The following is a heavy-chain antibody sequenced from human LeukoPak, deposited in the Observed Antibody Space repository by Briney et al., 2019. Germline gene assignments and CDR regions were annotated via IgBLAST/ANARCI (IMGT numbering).Heavy chain of an antibody. V-gene: IGHV3-30*03. CDR2: ISYDGSKA. CDR1: GVIFSTYA. Sequence: PGRSLRLSCTVSGVIFSTYALHWVRHTPGKGLEWVAVISYDGSKADYADSAKGRFTISRDNSKNTLYLQMNSLRAEDTAVYYCARLGGYWGQGTLVTVSS. CDR3: ARLGGY. J-gene: IGHJ4*02.